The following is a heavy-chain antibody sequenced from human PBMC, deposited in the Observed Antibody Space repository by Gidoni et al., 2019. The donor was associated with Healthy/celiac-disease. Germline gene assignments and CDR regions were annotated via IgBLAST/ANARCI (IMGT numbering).Heavy chain of an antibody. D-gene: IGHD4-17*01. CDR1: GGSLSSSSYY. J-gene: IGHJ3*02. V-gene: IGHV4-39*01. CDR3: ARPLLAVTPPGMYAFDI. CDR2: IYYSGST. Sequence: QLQLQESGPGLVKPSETLSLTCTVSGGSLSSSSYYWGWIRQPPGKGLEWIGRIYYSGSTYYNPSLKSRVTISVDTSKNQFSLKLSSVTAADTAVYYCARPLLAVTPPGMYAFDIWGQGTMVTVSS.